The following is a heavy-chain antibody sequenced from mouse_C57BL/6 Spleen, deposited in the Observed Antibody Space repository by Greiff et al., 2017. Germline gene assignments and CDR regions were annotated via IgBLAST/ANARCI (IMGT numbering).Heavy chain of an antibody. CDR3: ARDGYWGFAY. Sequence: EVKLMESGGGLVQPGGSLKLSCAASGFTFSDYYMYWVRQTPEKRLEWVAYISNGGGSTYYPDTVKGRFTSSRDNAKNTLYLQMSRLKSDDTAMYYCARDGYWGFAYWGQGTLVTVSA. V-gene: IGHV5-12*01. D-gene: IGHD2-3*01. CDR2: ISNGGGST. J-gene: IGHJ3*01. CDR1: GFTFSDYY.